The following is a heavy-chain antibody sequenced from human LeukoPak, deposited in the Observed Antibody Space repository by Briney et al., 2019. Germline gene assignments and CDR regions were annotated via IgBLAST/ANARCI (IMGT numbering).Heavy chain of an antibody. J-gene: IGHJ6*02. CDR2: ITSDGSST. V-gene: IGHV3-74*01. Sequence: GRSLRLSCAASGFTFSSYAMHWVRHAPGKGLVWVARITSDGSSTAYADSVKGRFTISRDNAKNSLYLQMNNLRAEDTAVYFCARDLKWGVLGYSYGSGMDVWGQGTTVTVSS. D-gene: IGHD5-18*01. CDR1: GFTFSSYA. CDR3: ARDLKWGVLGYSYGSGMDV.